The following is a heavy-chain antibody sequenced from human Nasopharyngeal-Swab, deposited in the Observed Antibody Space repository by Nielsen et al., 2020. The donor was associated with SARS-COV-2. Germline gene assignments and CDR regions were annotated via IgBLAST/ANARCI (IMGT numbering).Heavy chain of an antibody. V-gene: IGHV4-34*01. J-gene: IGHJ4*02. CDR1: GGSFSGYY. CDR2: LNHSGTT. Sequence: SETLSLTFAVYGGSFSGYYWSWIRQPPGKWLEWIGELNHSGTTSYNLSLKSRVTISSDTSKNQFPLKLSSVTAADTAVYYCARGHRSISMIVVVIATAHFYFDSWGRGTLVTVTS. CDR3: ARGHRSISMIVVVIATAHFYFDS. D-gene: IGHD3-22*01.